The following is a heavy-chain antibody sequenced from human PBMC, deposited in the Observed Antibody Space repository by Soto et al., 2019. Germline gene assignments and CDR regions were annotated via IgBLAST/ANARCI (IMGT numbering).Heavy chain of an antibody. D-gene: IGHD3-10*01. J-gene: IGHJ5*02. CDR1: RFTFSSYA. CDR2: ISGGGDNT. Sequence: XGSLGLTFAASRFTFSSYAMGWVRQAPGKGLEWVSSISGGGDNTYYADSVKGRFTISRDNSKNTLYLQMNSLRADDTAVYYCAKRPWELGSNWFDPWGQGTRVTVSS. V-gene: IGHV3-23*01. CDR3: AKRPWELGSNWFDP.